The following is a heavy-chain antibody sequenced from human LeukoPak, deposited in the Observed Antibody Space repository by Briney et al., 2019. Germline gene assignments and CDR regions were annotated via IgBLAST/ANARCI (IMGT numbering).Heavy chain of an antibody. J-gene: IGHJ2*01. CDR3: ARTYGSSGLGYFDL. D-gene: IGHD6-13*01. Sequence: SETLSLTCTVSGGSISSYYWSWIRQPPGKGLEWIGYIYYSGSTNYSPSLKSRLTISVDTSKNQFSLKLSSVTAAGTAVYYCARTYGSSGLGYFDLWGRGTLVTVSS. CDR1: GGSISSYY. V-gene: IGHV4-59*01. CDR2: IYYSGST.